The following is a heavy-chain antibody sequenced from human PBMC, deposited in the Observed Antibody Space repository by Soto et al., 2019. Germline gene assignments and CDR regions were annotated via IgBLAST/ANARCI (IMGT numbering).Heavy chain of an antibody. J-gene: IGHJ4*02. CDR1: GYTFTSYY. V-gene: IGHV1-46*01. D-gene: IGHD2-2*01. CDR2: INPSGGST. CDR3: ARDIVPDTFTAYFDY. Sequence: ASVKVSCKASGYTFTSYYMHWVRQAPGQGLEWMGVINPSGGSTSYAQKFQGRVTMTRDTSTSTVYMELSRLRSDDTAVYYCARDIVPDTFTAYFDYWGQGTLVTVSS.